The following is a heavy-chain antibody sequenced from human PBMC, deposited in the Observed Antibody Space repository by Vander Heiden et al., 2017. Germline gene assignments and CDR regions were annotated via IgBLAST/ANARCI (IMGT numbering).Heavy chain of an antibody. CDR2: ISAYNGNT. V-gene: IGHV1-18*01. CDR1: GYTFTSYG. J-gene: IGHJ4*02. CDR3: ASSTTPTSPFDY. D-gene: IGHD2-2*01. Sequence: QVQLVQSGAEVKKPGASVQVSCQASGYTFTSYGISWVRQAPGQGLEWMGWISAYNGNTNYAQKLQGRVTMTTDTSTSTAYMGLRSLRSDDTAVYYCASSTTPTSPFDYWGQGTLVTVSS.